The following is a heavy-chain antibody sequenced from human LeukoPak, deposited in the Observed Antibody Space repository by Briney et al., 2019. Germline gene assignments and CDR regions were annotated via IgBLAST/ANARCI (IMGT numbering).Heavy chain of an antibody. Sequence: PGGSLRLSCAASGFTFDDYAVHWVRQPPGKGLEWVSGLSWNSDNIGYADSVKGRFTISRDNAKNSLYLQMNSLRAEDTALYYCAKDHIFAFGGTSAFDYWGQGTLVTVSS. D-gene: IGHD3-10*01. CDR2: LSWNSDNI. V-gene: IGHV3-9*01. CDR3: AKDHIFAFGGTSAFDY. J-gene: IGHJ4*02. CDR1: GFTFDDYA.